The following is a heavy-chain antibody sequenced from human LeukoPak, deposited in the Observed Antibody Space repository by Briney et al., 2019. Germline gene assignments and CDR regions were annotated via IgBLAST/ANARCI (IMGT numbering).Heavy chain of an antibody. V-gene: IGHV3-21*01. CDR1: GFIFSSYS. D-gene: IGHD3-10*01. J-gene: IGHJ4*02. CDR3: ARGEFGSGSYHIDY. Sequence: GGSLRLSCAASGFIFSSYSMNWVRQAPGKGLEWVSLISGSSSYIYYADSVKGRLTISRDNAKNSLYLEMNSLRAEDTAVYYCARGEFGSGSYHIDYWGQGTLVTVSS. CDR2: ISGSSSYI.